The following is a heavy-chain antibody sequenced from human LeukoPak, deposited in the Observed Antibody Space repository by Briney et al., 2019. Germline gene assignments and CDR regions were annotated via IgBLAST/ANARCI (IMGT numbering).Heavy chain of an antibody. Sequence: SETLSLTCTVSGYSISSGYYWGWIRQPPGKGLEWIGSIYHSGSTYYNPSLKSRVTISVDTSKNQFSLKLSSVTAADTAVYYCARDNYYYYYMDVWGKGTTVTISS. J-gene: IGHJ6*03. CDR2: IYHSGST. V-gene: IGHV4-38-2*02. CDR3: ARDNYYYYYMDV. CDR1: GYSISSGYY.